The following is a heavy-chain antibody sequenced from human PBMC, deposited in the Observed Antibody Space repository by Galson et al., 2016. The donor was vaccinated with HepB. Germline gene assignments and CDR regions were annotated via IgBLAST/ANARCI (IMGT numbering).Heavy chain of an antibody. J-gene: IGHJ4*02. D-gene: IGHD5-18*01. Sequence: SLRLSCAGSGFTFRSYTMNWVRQAPGKGLEWVSSITNSGSFIYYADSVKGRFTISRDNANNPVYLQMNSLRVEDTAVYYCSRDPRGLWAPSGFDYWSQGTLVTVSS. CDR3: SRDPRGLWAPSGFDY. CDR2: ITNSGSFI. CDR1: GFTFRSYT. V-gene: IGHV3-21*01.